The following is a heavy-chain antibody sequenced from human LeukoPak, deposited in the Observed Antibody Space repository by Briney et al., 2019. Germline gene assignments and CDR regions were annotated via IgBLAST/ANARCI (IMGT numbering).Heavy chain of an antibody. Sequence: PSETLSPTCTVSGYSISSGYYWGWIRQPPGKGLEWIGSIFHSGSTYYNPSLKSRVTISVDTSKNQFSLKLSSVTAADTAVYYCASRYYHDSSGYFDYWGQGTLVTVSS. CDR2: IFHSGST. D-gene: IGHD3-22*01. CDR1: GYSISSGYY. CDR3: ASRYYHDSSGYFDY. V-gene: IGHV4-38-2*02. J-gene: IGHJ4*02.